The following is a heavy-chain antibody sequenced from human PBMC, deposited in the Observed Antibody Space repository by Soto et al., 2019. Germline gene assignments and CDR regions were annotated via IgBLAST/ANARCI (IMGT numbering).Heavy chain of an antibody. CDR2: INHSGST. D-gene: IGHD3-10*01. CDR3: ARGLYYYGSGSYYMGPMDV. J-gene: IGHJ6*04. CDR1: GGSFSGYY. Sequence: SETLSLTCAVYGGSFSGYYWSWIRQPPGKGLEWIGEINHSGSTNYNPSLKSRVTITVDTSKNQFSLKLSSVTAADTAVYYCARGLYYYGSGSYYMGPMDVWGKGTTVTVSS. V-gene: IGHV4-34*01.